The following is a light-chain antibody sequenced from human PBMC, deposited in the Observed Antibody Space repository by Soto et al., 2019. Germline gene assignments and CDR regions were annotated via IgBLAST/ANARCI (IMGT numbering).Light chain of an antibody. CDR1: QSISNNH. Sequence: EIVLTQSPGTLSLSPGERVTLSCRASQSISNNHLAWYQQKPGQAPRLLIHGTSNRATGIPDRFSGSGSGTDFTLTFSSLEPEDFAVYYCQQYGSSSTFGQGTRLEIK. V-gene: IGKV3-20*01. J-gene: IGKJ5*01. CDR3: QQYGSSST. CDR2: GTS.